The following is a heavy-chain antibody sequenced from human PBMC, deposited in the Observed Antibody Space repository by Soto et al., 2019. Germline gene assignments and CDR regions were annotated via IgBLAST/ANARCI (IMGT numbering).Heavy chain of an antibody. Sequence: ASLKGYWKAAGYALTVYYMHWVLQAPGQGLEWMGWINPNSGGTNYAQKFQGWVTMTRDTSISTAYMELSRLRSDDTAVYYCARDGNDFWSGYYTGIKYYYYGMDVWGQGTTVTVSS. V-gene: IGHV1-2*04. D-gene: IGHD3-3*01. CDR3: ARDGNDFWSGYYTGIKYYYYGMDV. CDR2: INPNSGGT. J-gene: IGHJ6*02. CDR1: GYALTVYY.